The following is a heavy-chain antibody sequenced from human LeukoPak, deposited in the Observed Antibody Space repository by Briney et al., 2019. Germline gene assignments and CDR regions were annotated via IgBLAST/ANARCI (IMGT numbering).Heavy chain of an antibody. V-gene: IGHV3-21*01. CDR2: IRSSSSYI. J-gene: IGHJ6*03. D-gene: IGHD6-13*01. CDR3: ARDTYSSSWYGNYYYYMDV. CDR1: GFTFSSYS. Sequence: GGSLRLPCAVSGFTFSSYSMNWVRQAAGKGLEWVSSIRSSSSYIYYADSVKGRFTISRDNAKNSLYLQMDSLKAEDTAVYYCARDTYSSSWYGNYYYYMDVWGKGTTVTISS.